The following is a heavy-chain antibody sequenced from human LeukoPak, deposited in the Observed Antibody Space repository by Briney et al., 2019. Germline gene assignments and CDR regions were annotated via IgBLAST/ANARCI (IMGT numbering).Heavy chain of an antibody. CDR2: IYNSGST. CDR1: GGSISTYY. V-gene: IGHV4-59*01. CDR3: ARENSNSWYLDY. Sequence: SETLSLTCTVSGGSISTYYWSWIRQPPGKGLEWIGYIYNSGSTNYNPPLKSRVTISVDTSKNQFSLELSSVTAADTAVYYCARENSNSWYLDYWGQGTLVTVSS. J-gene: IGHJ4*02. D-gene: IGHD6-13*01.